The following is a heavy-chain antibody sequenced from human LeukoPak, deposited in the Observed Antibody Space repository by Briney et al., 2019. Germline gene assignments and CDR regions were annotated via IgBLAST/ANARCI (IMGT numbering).Heavy chain of an antibody. V-gene: IGHV3-48*01. CDR1: GFTFSSYS. J-gene: IGHJ3*02. CDR2: ISSGSSTI. CDR3: ARRTSGAFAI. Sequence: GGSLRLSCAASGFTFSSYSMNWVRQAPGKGLEWVSYISSGSSTIYYADSVKGRFTISRDNAKNSLYLQMNSLRAEDTAVYYCARRTSGAFAIWGQGTKVTVSS.